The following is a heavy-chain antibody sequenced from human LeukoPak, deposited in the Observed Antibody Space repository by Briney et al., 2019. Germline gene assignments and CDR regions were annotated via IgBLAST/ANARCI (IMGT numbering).Heavy chain of an antibody. CDR1: GFTFSSYW. V-gene: IGHV3-7*01. CDR2: IKQDGSEK. J-gene: IGHJ4*02. Sequence: GGSLSLSCAASGFTFSSYWMSWVRQAPGKGLEWVANIKQDGSEKYYVDSVKGRFTISRDNAKNSLYLQMNSLRAEDTAVYYCARVRRYSSSWGYYFDYWGQGTLVTVSS. CDR3: ARVRRYSSSWGYYFDY. D-gene: IGHD6-13*01.